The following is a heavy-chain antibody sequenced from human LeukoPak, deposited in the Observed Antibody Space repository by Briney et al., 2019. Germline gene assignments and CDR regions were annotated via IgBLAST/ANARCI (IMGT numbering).Heavy chain of an antibody. CDR3: RTYGSGSYGGFWFDP. J-gene: IGHJ5*02. V-gene: IGHV3-66*01. D-gene: IGHD3-10*01. Sequence: GGSLRLSCAASGFTVSSNYMSWVRQAPGKGLEWVSVIYSGGSTYYADSVKGRFTISRDNSKNTLYLQMNSLRAEDTAVYYCRTYGSGSYGGFWFDPWGQGTLVTVSS. CDR1: GFTVSSNY. CDR2: IYSGGST.